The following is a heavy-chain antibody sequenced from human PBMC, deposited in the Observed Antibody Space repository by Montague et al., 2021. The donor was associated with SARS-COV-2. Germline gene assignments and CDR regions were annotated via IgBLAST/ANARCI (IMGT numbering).Heavy chain of an antibody. CDR1: SGSLSNYY. CDR2: MYETGNM. V-gene: IGHV4-4*08. D-gene: IGHD6-19*01. Sequence: SETLSLTCTVSSGSLSNYYWSWIRQSPDKGLEWIGYMYETGNMIYNPSLRSRVSISVDTSRNQVFLNLRSVTATDTAVYYCSKGGGIGVSDSWGQGTLVTVSS. J-gene: IGHJ4*02. CDR3: SKGGGIGVSDS.